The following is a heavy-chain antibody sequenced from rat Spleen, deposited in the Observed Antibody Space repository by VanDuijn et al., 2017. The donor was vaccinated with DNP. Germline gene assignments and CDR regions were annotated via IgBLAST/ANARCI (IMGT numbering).Heavy chain of an antibody. D-gene: IGHD1-3*01. Sequence: EVQLVESGGGLVQPGRSLKLSCAASGFTFSDFYMAWVRQAPTKGLEWVATISYDGSSTYYRDSVKGRFTISRDNAKSTLYLQMDSLRSEDTATYYCARLQNYGSYRYYAMDAWGQGTLVTVSS. CDR2: ISYDGSST. V-gene: IGHV5-7*01. CDR3: ARLQNYGSYRYYAMDA. J-gene: IGHJ4*01. CDR1: GFTFSDFY.